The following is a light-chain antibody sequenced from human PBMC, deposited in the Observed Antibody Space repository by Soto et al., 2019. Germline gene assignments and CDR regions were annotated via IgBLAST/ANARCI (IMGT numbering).Light chain of an antibody. CDR2: VAS. V-gene: IGKV1-17*03. J-gene: IGKJ1*01. Sequence: DIQMTQSPSAMSASVGDRVTITCRASQDISNHLAWFQQKPGKVPKRLIYVASSLQSGVPSRFSGSGSGTEFTLTSSSLQPEDFATYYCLQHNSYPRTFGQGTKVEIK. CDR1: QDISNH. CDR3: LQHNSYPRT.